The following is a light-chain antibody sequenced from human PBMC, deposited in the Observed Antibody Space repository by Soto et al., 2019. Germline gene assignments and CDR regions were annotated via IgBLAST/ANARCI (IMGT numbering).Light chain of an antibody. Sequence: QSALTQPPSASGSPGQSVTISCTGAGTDVGQYNYVSWYQQHPGKAPKLLIHHVSRRPSGVPARFSGAKSGNTASLTVSGLQTEDEADYSCGAWDDSLNGPWVFAGGTELTVL. CDR3: GAWDDSLNGPWV. V-gene: IGLV2-8*01. CDR2: HVS. J-gene: IGLJ3*02. CDR1: GTDVGQYNY.